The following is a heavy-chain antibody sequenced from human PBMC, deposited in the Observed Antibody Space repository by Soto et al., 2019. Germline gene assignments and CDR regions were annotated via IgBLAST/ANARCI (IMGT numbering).Heavy chain of an antibody. Sequence: QVQLQQWGAGLLKPSETLSLTCAVYGGSFSGYYWSWIRQPPGKGEEWIGEINHSGSTNYNPSLKSRVTISVDTSKNQFSVKLSSVTAADTAVYYCAREEVVVVVAATRRPVWYFDLWGRGTLVTVSS. V-gene: IGHV4-34*01. J-gene: IGHJ2*01. CDR3: AREEVVVVVAATRRPVWYFDL. D-gene: IGHD2-15*01. CDR1: GGSFSGYY. CDR2: INHSGST.